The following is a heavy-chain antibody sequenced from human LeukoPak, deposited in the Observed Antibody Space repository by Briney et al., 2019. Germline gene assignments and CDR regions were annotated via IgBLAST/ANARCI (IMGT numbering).Heavy chain of an antibody. Sequence: SETLSLTCTVSGGSISSYYWSWIRQPPGKGLEWIGYIYYSGSTNYNPSLKSRVTISVDTSKNQFSLKLSSVTAADTAVYYCARGVTDFWSGYYYDWGQGTLVTVSS. CDR2: IYYSGST. D-gene: IGHD3-3*01. J-gene: IGHJ4*02. V-gene: IGHV4-59*01. CDR3: ARGVTDFWSGYYYD. CDR1: GGSISSYY.